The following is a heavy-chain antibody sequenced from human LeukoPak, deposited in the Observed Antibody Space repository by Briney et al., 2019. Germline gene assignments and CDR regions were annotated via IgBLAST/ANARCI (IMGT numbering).Heavy chain of an antibody. CDR3: ARGGIAAADY. V-gene: IGHV4-30-4*08. D-gene: IGHD6-13*01. CDR2: IYYSGST. CDR1: GGSISSGDYY. J-gene: IGHJ4*02. Sequence: SETLSLTCTVSGGSISSGDYYWSWIRQPPGEGLEWIGYIYYSGSTYYNPSLKSRVTISVDTSKNQFSLKLSSVTAADTAVYYCARGGIAAADYWGQGTLVTVSS.